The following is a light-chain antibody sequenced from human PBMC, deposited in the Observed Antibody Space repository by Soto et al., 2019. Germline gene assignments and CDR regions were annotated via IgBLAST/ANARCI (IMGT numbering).Light chain of an antibody. V-gene: IGLV2-14*03. J-gene: IGLJ1*01. CDR1: SSDVGAYAY. CDR3: SSYTTSSTRV. CDR2: EVS. Sequence: QSVLTQPASVSGSPGQSITISCTGTSSDVGAYAYVSWYQQHPDKAPKIMIYEVSYRPSGVSNRFSGSKSVNTATLTVSGLQAEDEADYYCSSYTTSSTRVFGTGTKVTVL.